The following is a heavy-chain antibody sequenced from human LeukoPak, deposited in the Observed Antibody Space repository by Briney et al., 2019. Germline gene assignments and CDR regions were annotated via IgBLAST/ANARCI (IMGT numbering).Heavy chain of an antibody. CDR1: GGSISSYY. J-gene: IGHJ4*02. CDR3: ARGGSGSYWVDY. D-gene: IGHD1-26*01. CDR2: IYTSGST. V-gene: IGHV4-4*07. Sequence: SETLSLTCTVSGGSISSYYWSWIRQPAGKGLEWIGRIYTSGSTYFNPSLKSRVTMSVDTSKNQFSLELRSVTAADTAVYYCARGGSGSYWVDYWGQGTLVTVSS.